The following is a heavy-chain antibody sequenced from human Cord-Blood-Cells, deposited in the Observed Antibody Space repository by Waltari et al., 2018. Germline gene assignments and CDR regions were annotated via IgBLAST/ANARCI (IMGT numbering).Heavy chain of an antibody. V-gene: IGHV1-24*01. CDR2: FDPEDGET. CDR1: GYTLTELS. J-gene: IGHJ4*02. Sequence: QVQLVQSGAEVKQHGAAVKVSCEVSGYTLTELSLHWVRQAPGRGLEWMGGFDPEDGETIYAQKFQGRVTMTEDTSTDTAYMELSSLRSEDTAVYYCATVSYSSSFDYWGQGTLVTVSS. D-gene: IGHD6-6*01. CDR3: ATVSYSSSFDY.